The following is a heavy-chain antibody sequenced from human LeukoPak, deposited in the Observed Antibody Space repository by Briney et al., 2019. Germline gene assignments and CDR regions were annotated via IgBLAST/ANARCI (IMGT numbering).Heavy chain of an antibody. J-gene: IGHJ4*02. V-gene: IGHV4-34*01. Sequence: SETLSLTCAVYGGSFSGYYWSWIRQPPGKGLEWIGEINHSGSTNYNPSLKSRVTISVDTSKNQFSLKLSSVTAADTAVYYCATPLYYYGSGSYYYWGQGTLVTVSS. CDR3: ATPLYYYGSGSYYY. D-gene: IGHD3-10*01. CDR1: GGSFSGYY. CDR2: INHSGST.